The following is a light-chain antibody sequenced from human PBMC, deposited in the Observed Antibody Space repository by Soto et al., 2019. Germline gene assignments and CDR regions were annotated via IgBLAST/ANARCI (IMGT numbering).Light chain of an antibody. CDR1: SSNIGAGCE. CDR2: GNT. CDR3: SSYAGSSNV. Sequence: QSVLTQPPSVSGAPGQRVTISCTGCSSNIGAGCEVHWYQHLPGKAPKLLIYGNTNRPSGVPDRFSGSKSGTSASLTVSGLQAEDEADYYCSSYAGSSNVFGTGTKVTVL. V-gene: IGLV1-40*01. J-gene: IGLJ1*01.